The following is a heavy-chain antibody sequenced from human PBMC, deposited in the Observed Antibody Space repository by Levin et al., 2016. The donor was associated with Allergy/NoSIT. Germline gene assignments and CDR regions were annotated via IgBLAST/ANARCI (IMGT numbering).Heavy chain of an antibody. CDR3: ARGPYYDFWSGYSPYYYYGMDV. Sequence: SETLSLTCAVYGGSFSGYYWSWIRQPPGKGLEWIGEINHSGSTNYNPSLKSRVTISVDTSKNQFSLKLSSVTAADTAVYYCARGPYYDFWSGYSPYYYYGMDVWGQGTTVTVSS. J-gene: IGHJ6*02. CDR2: INHSGST. D-gene: IGHD3-3*01. CDR1: GGSFSGYY. V-gene: IGHV4-34*01.